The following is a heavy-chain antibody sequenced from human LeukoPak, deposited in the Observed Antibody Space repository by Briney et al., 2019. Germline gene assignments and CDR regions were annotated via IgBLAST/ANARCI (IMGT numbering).Heavy chain of an antibody. J-gene: IGHJ5*02. CDR2: ISPYNGNT. V-gene: IGHV1-18*01. CDR1: GYTFTNYG. D-gene: IGHD2-8*01. CDR3: ARGGVGGYCPNGVCPINWVDP. Sequence: ASVKVSCKASGYTFTNYGVTWVRQAPGQGLEWMGCISPYNGNTDYTQKFQGRVTMTTDTSTSTAYMELRSLRSDDTAVYYCARGGVGGYCPNGVCPINWVDPWGQGTLVTVSS.